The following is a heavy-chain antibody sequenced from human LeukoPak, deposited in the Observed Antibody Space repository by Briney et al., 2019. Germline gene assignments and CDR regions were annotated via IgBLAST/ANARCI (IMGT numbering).Heavy chain of an antibody. CDR2: ISWNSGSI. V-gene: IGHV3-9*01. D-gene: IGHD3-22*01. Sequence: PGGSLRLSCAVSGFTFDDYAMHWVRQARGKGLEWVSGISWNSGSIGYADSVKGRFTISRDNAKNSLYLQMNSLRVEDTALYYCVKGTEKFYDSRADYWGQGTLVTVSS. CDR3: VKGTEKFYDSRADY. CDR1: GFTFDDYA. J-gene: IGHJ4*02.